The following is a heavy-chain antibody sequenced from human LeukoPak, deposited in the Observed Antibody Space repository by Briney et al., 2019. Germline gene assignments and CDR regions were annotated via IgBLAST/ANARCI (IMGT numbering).Heavy chain of an antibody. D-gene: IGHD4-23*01. CDR1: GFTFSSYA. Sequence: GGSMRLSCEASGFTFSSYAMSWVRQAPGKGLEWVSAISGGADITYYADSVKGRFTISRDNSKNTLYLQVNSLRAEDTAVYYCAKAQNNGGDFDYWGQGILVTVAS. CDR3: AKAQNNGGDFDY. CDR2: ISGGADIT. J-gene: IGHJ4*02. V-gene: IGHV3-23*01.